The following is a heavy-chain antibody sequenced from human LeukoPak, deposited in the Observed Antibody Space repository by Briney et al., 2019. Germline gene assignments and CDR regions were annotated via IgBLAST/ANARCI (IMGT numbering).Heavy chain of an antibody. CDR2: ISSSSSYI. Sequence: GGSLRLSCAASGFTFSSYSMNWVRQAPGKGLEWVSSISSSSSYIYYADSVKGRFTISRDNAKNSLYLQMNSLRAEDTAVYYCAREDIAAAGTGAFDIWGQGTMVTVSS. CDR1: GFTFSSYS. CDR3: AREDIAAAGTGAFDI. V-gene: IGHV3-21*01. D-gene: IGHD6-13*01. J-gene: IGHJ3*02.